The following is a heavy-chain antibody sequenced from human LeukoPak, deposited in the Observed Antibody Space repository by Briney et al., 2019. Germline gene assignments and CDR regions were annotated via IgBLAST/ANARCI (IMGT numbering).Heavy chain of an antibody. CDR3: ARRVAARLEDTFDP. CDR1: GYSISSGYY. Sequence: SGTLSLTCAVSGYSISSGYYWGWIRQPPGKGLEWIGSIYHSGSTFYNPSLKSRVTISVDTSKNQLSLKLSSVTAADTAVYYCARRVAARLEDTFDPWGQGTLVTVSS. V-gene: IGHV4-38-2*01. CDR2: IYHSGST. D-gene: IGHD6-6*01. J-gene: IGHJ5*02.